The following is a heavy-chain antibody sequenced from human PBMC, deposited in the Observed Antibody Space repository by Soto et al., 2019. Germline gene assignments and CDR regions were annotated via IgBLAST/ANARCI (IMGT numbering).Heavy chain of an antibody. V-gene: IGHV5-51*01. CDR3: KRRIVSRCWHTTYGMDV. D-gene: IGHD6-13*01. Sequence: GEALKISSTGSGYIFTSYLIGWVRHRPMKGLEWMGIIYPGDSGTRYSPSFRDHGTLPADNTISTSYRHCSSLMVPDAAVIYTKRRIVSRCWHTTYGMDVWGQGNTVTVSS. CDR1: GYIFTSYL. J-gene: IGHJ6*02. CDR2: IYPGDSGT.